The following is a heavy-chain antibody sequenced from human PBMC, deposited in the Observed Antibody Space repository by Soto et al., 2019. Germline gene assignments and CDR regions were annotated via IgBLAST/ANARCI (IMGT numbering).Heavy chain of an antibody. CDR1: GGTFSGYD. J-gene: IGHJ5*02. D-gene: IGHD3-3*01. CDR3: AREYLNYHFWSGNLNWFDP. Sequence: SETLSLTCAVYGGTFSGYDWNWIRQPPGKGPEWVWDISHSGSTNYNASLKSRVTISVDTTKNQLSLKLSSVTAADTAVYYCAREYLNYHFWSGNLNWFDPWGQGTLVTVSS. CDR2: ISHSGST. V-gene: IGHV4-34*01.